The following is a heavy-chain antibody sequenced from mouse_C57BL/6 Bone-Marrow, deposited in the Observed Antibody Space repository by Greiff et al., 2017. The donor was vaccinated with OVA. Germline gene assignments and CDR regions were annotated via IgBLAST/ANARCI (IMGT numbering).Heavy chain of an antibody. V-gene: IGHV7-3*01. D-gene: IGHD2-4*01. Sequence: EVKVVESGGGLVQPGGSLSLSCAASGFTFTDYYMSWVRQPPGKALEWLGFIRNKANGYTTEYSASVKGRFTISRDNSQSILYLQMNALRAEDSATYYCARYCGDYDPYYFDDWGQGTTLTVSS. CDR1: GFTFTDYY. CDR3: ARYCGDYDPYYFDD. CDR2: IRNKANGYTT. J-gene: IGHJ2*01.